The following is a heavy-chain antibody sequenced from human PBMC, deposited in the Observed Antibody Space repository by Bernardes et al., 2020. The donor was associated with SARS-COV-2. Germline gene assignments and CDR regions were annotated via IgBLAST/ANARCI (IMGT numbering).Heavy chain of an antibody. CDR1: GFTLSRYS. CDR3: AGGDTAMVTAPLDY. CDR2: ISISSSYI. J-gene: IGHJ4*02. Sequence: GGSLSPSRAASGFTLSRYSMHWVRPAPGKGLEWVSSISISSSYIYYADSVKGRFTISRDNAKNSLYLQMNSLRAEDTAVYYCAGGDTAMVTAPLDYWGQGTLVTVSS. V-gene: IGHV3-21*01. D-gene: IGHD5-18*01.